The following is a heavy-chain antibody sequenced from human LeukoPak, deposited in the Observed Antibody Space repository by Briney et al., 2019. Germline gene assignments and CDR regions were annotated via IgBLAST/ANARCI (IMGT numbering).Heavy chain of an antibody. Sequence: GGSLRLSCAASGFIFSSHGMNWVRQALGKGLEWVSGISPSGDITYYADSVKGRFTISRDDSKSTLSLQMNSLRVEDTAVYYCARDLAWGAFDYWGQGTLVSVSS. CDR2: ISPSGDIT. J-gene: IGHJ4*02. V-gene: IGHV3-23*01. CDR1: GFIFSSHG. D-gene: IGHD7-27*01. CDR3: ARDLAWGAFDY.